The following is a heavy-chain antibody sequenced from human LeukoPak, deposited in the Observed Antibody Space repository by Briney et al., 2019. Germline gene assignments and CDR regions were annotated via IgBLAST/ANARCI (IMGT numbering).Heavy chain of an antibody. Sequence: GSVKVSCKASGYLFNGYYLHWVRQAPGQGLEWMGWVNPNNGDTNYAEKFEARVTMTRDTSINTAYMELTSLRSDDTAVYYCARDLADDFDSSAINWFDPWGPGTLVTVSS. V-gene: IGHV1-2*02. J-gene: IGHJ5*02. CDR1: GYLFNGYY. D-gene: IGHD3-22*01. CDR3: ARDLADDFDSSAINWFDP. CDR2: VNPNNGDT.